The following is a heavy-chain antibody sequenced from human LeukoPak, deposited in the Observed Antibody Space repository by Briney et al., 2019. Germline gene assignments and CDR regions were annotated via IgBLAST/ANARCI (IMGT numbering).Heavy chain of an antibody. J-gene: IGHJ5*01. CDR2: IYYIGST. V-gene: IGHV4-39*07. CDR3: ARVRPGGNSGICDS. Sequence: SETLSLTCTVSGGSISNSSYYWGWIRQPPGKGLEWIGIIYYIGSTYYNPSLKSRVTISVDTSKNQFSLKLSSVTAADTAVYYCARVRPGGNSGICDSWGQGTLVTVSS. CDR1: GGSISNSSYY. D-gene: IGHD4-23*01.